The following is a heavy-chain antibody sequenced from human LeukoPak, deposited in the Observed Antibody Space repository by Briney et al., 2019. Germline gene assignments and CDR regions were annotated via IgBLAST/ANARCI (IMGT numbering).Heavy chain of an antibody. CDR3: ARDDSGSYHGAFDI. CDR1: GGTFSSYA. V-gene: IGHV1-69*13. D-gene: IGHD1-26*01. J-gene: IGHJ3*02. CDR2: IIPIFGTA. Sequence: SVKVSFKASGGTFSSYAISWVRQAPGQGLEWMGGIIPIFGTANYAQKFQGRVTITADESTSTAYMELSSLRSEDTAVYYCARDDSGSYHGAFDIWGQGTMVTVSS.